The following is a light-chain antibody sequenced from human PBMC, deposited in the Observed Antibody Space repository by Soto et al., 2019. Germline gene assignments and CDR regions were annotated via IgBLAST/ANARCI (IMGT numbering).Light chain of an antibody. CDR2: KIS. CDR3: MQAKQFPWT. V-gene: IGKV2-24*01. CDR1: QSLEDSDGNSY. Sequence: IVMTQTPLSSAVTLGQPASISCRSSQSLEDSDGNSYLSWLHQRPGQPPRLLIYKISNRLSGVPDRFSGSGAGTVFTLRISRVEDDDVALYYCMQAKQFPWTFGQGTRVEIK. J-gene: IGKJ1*01.